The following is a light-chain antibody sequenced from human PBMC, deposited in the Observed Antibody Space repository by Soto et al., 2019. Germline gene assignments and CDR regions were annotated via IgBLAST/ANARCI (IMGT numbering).Light chain of an antibody. CDR2: TAS. Sequence: DIRMTQSPSSLSASVGDTVTITCRASQSISSHLNWYQQKPGKAPNLLMYTASNLQSGVPSRFSGSGSGTEFTLTISSLQSEDFAVYYCQQYNNWPQTFGQGTKVDIK. CDR1: QSISSH. V-gene: IGKV1-39*01. J-gene: IGKJ1*01. CDR3: QQYNNWPQT.